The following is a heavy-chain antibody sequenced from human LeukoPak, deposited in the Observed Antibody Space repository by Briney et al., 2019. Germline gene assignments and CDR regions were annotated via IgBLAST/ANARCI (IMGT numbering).Heavy chain of an antibody. CDR3: AKAGGYSYGGYYYGMDV. V-gene: IGHV3-30*18. Sequence: GRSLRLSCAASGFTFSSYGMHWVRQAPGKGLEWVAVISYDGSNKYYADSVKGRFTISRDNSKNTLYLQMNSLRAEDTAVYYCAKAGGYSYGGYYYGMDVWGQGTTVTVSS. J-gene: IGHJ6*02. D-gene: IGHD5-18*01. CDR2: ISYDGSNK. CDR1: GFTFSSYG.